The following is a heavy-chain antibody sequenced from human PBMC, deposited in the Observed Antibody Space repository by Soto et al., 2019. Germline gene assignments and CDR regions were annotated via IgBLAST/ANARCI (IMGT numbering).Heavy chain of an antibody. D-gene: IGHD2-8*01. Sequence: EVQLSQSGGGWVQPGGSLRLSCSASGFIFASYAMSWVRQAPGKGLEWVSVISGSAGTTDYAGSVTGRFTISRDNPKNTLYLHMNSLKGEDTAVYYCAKNGPAYADAFDSWGQGTMVTVSS. CDR1: GFIFASYA. CDR2: ISGSAGTT. V-gene: IGHV3-23*01. J-gene: IGHJ3*01. CDR3: AKNGPAYADAFDS.